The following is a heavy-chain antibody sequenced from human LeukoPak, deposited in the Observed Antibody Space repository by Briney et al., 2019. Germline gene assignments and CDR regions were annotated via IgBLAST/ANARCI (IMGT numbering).Heavy chain of an antibody. Sequence: ASVKVSCEASGYTLRDYYIYWVRQAPGQGLEWLGWLNPHSGGTNYAQKFQGRVTLTSDTSISTAYMELSPLTFDDTAIYYCARGLRIINGLDVWGQGTTVIVSS. CDR1: GYTLRDYY. D-gene: IGHD2-15*01. CDR3: ARGLRIINGLDV. J-gene: IGHJ6*02. CDR2: LNPHSGGT. V-gene: IGHV1-2*02.